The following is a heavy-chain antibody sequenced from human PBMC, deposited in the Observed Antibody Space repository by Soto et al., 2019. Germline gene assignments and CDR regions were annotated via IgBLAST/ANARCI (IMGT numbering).Heavy chain of an antibody. CDR2: IYYSGST. Sequence: QVQLQESGPGLVKPSETVSLTCTISGDSFNNYYWNWIRQPPGKGLEWIGYIYYSGSTNYNPSLRSRVTISHDTSKNHFSLTLTSVTAADTAIYYCARVRGYQLPLNSWYFDLWGRGTLVTVSS. V-gene: IGHV4-59*01. CDR3: ARVRGYQLPLNSWYFDL. J-gene: IGHJ2*01. CDR1: GDSFNNYY. D-gene: IGHD2-2*01.